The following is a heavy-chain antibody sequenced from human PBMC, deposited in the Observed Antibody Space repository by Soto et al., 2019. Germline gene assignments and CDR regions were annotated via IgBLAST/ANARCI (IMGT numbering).Heavy chain of an antibody. Sequence: GGSLRLSCTASGFTFGDYAMSWFRQAPGKGLEWVGFIRSKAYGGTTEYAASVKGRFTISRDDSKSIAYLQMNSLKTEDTAVYYCTREGVDIVVVPAAMGFDPWGQGTLVTVSS. CDR3: TREGVDIVVVPAAMGFDP. V-gene: IGHV3-49*03. D-gene: IGHD2-2*03. J-gene: IGHJ5*02. CDR2: IRSKAYGGTT. CDR1: GFTFGDYA.